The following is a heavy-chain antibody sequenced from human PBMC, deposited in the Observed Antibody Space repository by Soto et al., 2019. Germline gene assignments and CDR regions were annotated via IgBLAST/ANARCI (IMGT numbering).Heavy chain of an antibody. J-gene: IGHJ4*02. V-gene: IGHV1-69*18. CDR3: ARGDGFNYYFDY. CDR1: GGTFSGAG. CDR2: HIPMFGST. D-gene: IGHD1-1*01. Sequence: QVHLVQSGAEVRQPGSSVRVSCKASGGTFSGAGVSWVRQAPGQGLEWMGNHIPMFGSTNYAEKFQGRLTISAAAPATTAYMDLSGLRSDDTAVYYCARGDGFNYYFDYWGQGALVTVSS.